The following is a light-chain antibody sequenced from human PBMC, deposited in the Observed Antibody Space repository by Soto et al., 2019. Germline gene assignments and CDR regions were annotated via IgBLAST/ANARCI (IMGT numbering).Light chain of an antibody. CDR3: QQRSNWPPFWT. V-gene: IGKV3-11*01. Sequence: EIVLTQSPATLSLSPGERATLSCRASQSVSSYLAWYQQKPGQAPRLLIYDASNRATGIPARFSGSGSGTDFTLTISSLEPEDCAVYYCQQRSNWPPFWTFGQGTKVEIK. J-gene: IGKJ1*01. CDR1: QSVSSY. CDR2: DAS.